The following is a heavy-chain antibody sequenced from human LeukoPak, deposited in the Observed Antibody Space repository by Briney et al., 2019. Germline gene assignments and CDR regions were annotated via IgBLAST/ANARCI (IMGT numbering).Heavy chain of an antibody. CDR3: ASTDGMFWYGNWFDP. D-gene: IGHD6-13*01. Sequence: KTSETLSLTCTVSGDSISSSSYYWGWIRQPPGKGLEWIGSIYYSGITYYNPSLKSRVTISVDTSKNQFSLKLSSVTAADTAVYYCASTDGMFWYGNWFDPWGQGTLVTVSS. V-gene: IGHV4-39*01. CDR1: GDSISSSSYY. CDR2: IYYSGIT. J-gene: IGHJ5*02.